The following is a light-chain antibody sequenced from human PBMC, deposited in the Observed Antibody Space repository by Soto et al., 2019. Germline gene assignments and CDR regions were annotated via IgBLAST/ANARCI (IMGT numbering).Light chain of an antibody. CDR1: QSVGSN. CDR2: GAS. V-gene: IGKV3-15*01. CDR3: QQPTNLPPCT. J-gene: IGKJ1*01. Sequence: DIVMTQSPATLSVSPGGRATLSCRASQSVGSNVAWYQQNPGQPPRLLIYGASTRADGVPARFSGSGYGRQFSLTISSLQSEDFAIYHCQQPTNLPPCTFGQATQVEV.